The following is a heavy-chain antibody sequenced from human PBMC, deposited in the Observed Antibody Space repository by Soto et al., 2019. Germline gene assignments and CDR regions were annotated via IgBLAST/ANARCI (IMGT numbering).Heavy chain of an antibody. CDR1: GYRVSKYW. Sequence: PGDSLKISLQASGYRVSKYWISWVRQMPGKGLEWMGTIDPNDYYSNNSPSFQGHVTISADTSINTAYLHWSSLKASDTAIYYCARRLSGPKEEYNAYYFYGLDVWGQGTTVTVSS. CDR2: IDPNDYYS. CDR3: ARRLSGPKEEYNAYYFYGLDV. D-gene: IGHD1-1*01. J-gene: IGHJ6*02. V-gene: IGHV5-10-1*01.